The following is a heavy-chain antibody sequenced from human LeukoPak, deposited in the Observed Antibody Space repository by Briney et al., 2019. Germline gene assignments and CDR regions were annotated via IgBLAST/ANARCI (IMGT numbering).Heavy chain of an antibody. CDR1: GGSISSSSYY. CDR3: ARGGYFDWLLLFDY. CDR2: IYYSGST. V-gene: IGHV4-61*05. D-gene: IGHD3-9*01. J-gene: IGHJ4*02. Sequence: PSETLSLTCTVSGGSISSSSYYWGWIRQPPGKGLEWIGYIYYSGSTNYNPSPKSRVTISVDTSKNQFSLKLSSVTAADTAVYYCARGGYFDWLLLFDYWGQGTLVTVSS.